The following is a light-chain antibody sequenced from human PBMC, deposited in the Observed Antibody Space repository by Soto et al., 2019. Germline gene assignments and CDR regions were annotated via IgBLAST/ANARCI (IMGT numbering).Light chain of an antibody. CDR1: QSVRDNY. CDR2: DAS. CDR3: QQYGSSLPRT. V-gene: IGKV3-20*01. Sequence: EIVLTQSPGTLSLSPGERATLSCRASQSVRDNYLAWYQQKPGQAPRLLIYDASSRATAIPDRFSGSGSGTDFTLTISRLEPEDFAVYYCQQYGSSLPRTFGQGTKVETK. J-gene: IGKJ1*01.